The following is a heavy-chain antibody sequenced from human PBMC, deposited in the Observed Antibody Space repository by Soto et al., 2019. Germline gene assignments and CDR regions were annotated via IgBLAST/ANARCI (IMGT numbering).Heavy chain of an antibody. V-gene: IGHV3-21*02. CDR3: ARDDPVFGAIPRMDI. CDR1: GFPFSTYT. J-gene: IGHJ6*02. CDR2: ITSSSSRNI. D-gene: IGHD3-3*01. Sequence: EVQLVESGGGLVKPGGSLRLSCSASGFPFSTYTMYWVRQAPGMGLEWVSSITSSSSRNIFYADSVKGRFTISRDNANNMIFLQMNNLRVEDTAVYYCARDDPVFGAIPRMDIWGHGTTVTVSS.